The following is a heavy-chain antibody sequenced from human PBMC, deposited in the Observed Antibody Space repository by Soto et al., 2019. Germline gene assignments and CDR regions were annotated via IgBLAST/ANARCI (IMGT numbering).Heavy chain of an antibody. CDR1: GFTFSSYG. CDR3: AKEYSSSWYGNWFDP. J-gene: IGHJ5*02. D-gene: IGHD6-13*01. V-gene: IGHV3-30*18. Sequence: QVQLVESGGGVVQPGRSLRLSCAASGFTFSSYGMHWVRQAPGKGLEWVAVISYDGSNKYYADSVKGRFTISRDNSKNTLYLQMNSLRAEDTAVYYCAKEYSSSWYGNWFDPWGQGTLVTVSS. CDR2: ISYDGSNK.